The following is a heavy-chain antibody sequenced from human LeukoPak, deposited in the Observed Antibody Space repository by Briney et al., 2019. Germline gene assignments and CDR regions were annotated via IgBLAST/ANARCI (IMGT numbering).Heavy chain of an antibody. D-gene: IGHD5-12*01. J-gene: IGHJ4*02. CDR2: ISAYNGNT. CDR3: ARDFPPGRGYDPQPFGY. Sequence: ASVKVSCKASGYTXTSYGISWVRQAPGQGLEWMGWISAYNGNTNYAQKLRGRVTMTTDTSTSTAYMELRSLRSDDTAVYYCARDFPPGRGYDPQPFGYWGQGTLVTVSS. CDR1: GYTXTSYG. V-gene: IGHV1-18*01.